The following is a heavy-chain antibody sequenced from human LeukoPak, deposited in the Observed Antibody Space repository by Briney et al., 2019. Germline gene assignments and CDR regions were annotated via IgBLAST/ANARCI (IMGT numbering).Heavy chain of an antibody. V-gene: IGHV1-69*13. Sequence: ASVTVSCKASGGTFSSYAISWVRQAPGQGLEWMGGIIPIFGTANYAQKFQGRVTITADESTSTAYMELSSLRSEDTAVYYCAREDYGGNPHGYWGQGTLVTVSS. CDR1: GGTFSSYA. D-gene: IGHD4-23*01. CDR2: IIPIFGTA. CDR3: AREDYGGNPHGY. J-gene: IGHJ4*02.